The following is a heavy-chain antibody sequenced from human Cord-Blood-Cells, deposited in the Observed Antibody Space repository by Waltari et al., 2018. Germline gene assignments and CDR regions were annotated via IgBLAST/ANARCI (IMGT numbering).Heavy chain of an antibody. CDR3: ARDQSAAGNDAFDI. CDR1: GFTFSSNG. CDR2: VWYDGINK. V-gene: IGHV3-33*01. D-gene: IGHD6-13*01. J-gene: IGHJ3*02. Sequence: QVQLVESGGGVVQPGRSLRLSCAASGFTFSSNGMHWVRQAPGKGLEWVAGVWYDGINKYYADSVRGRFTSSRDNSKNTLYLQRNSLRAEDTAVYYCARDQSAAGNDAFDIWGQGTMVTVSS.